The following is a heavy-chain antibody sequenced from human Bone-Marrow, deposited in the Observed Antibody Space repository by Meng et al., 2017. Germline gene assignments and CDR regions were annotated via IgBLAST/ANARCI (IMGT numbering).Heavy chain of an antibody. V-gene: IGHV5-51*01. CDR1: GYSFTSYW. CDR2: IYPGDSDT. CDR3: ARLSYDILTGYYDRNYYYYGMDV. J-gene: IGHJ6*02. Sequence: GESLKISCKGSGYSFTSYWIGWVRQTPGKGLEWMGTIYPGDSDTRYSPSFQGQVTIPANKSISTAYLQWSSLKASDTAMYYCARLSYDILTGYYDRNYYYYGMDVWGQGTTVTVSS. D-gene: IGHD3-9*01.